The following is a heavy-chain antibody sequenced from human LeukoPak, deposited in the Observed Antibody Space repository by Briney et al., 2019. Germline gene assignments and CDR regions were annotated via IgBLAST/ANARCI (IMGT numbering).Heavy chain of an antibody. D-gene: IGHD3-10*01. Sequence: ASVKVSCKASGYTFTSYYMHWVRQAPGQGLEWMGIINPSGGSTSYAQKFQGRVTITTDESTSTAYMELSSLRSEDTAVYYCARSNRVGYYGSGSYYIDYWGQGTLVTVSS. J-gene: IGHJ4*02. CDR2: INPSGGST. V-gene: IGHV1-46*01. CDR1: GYTFTSYY. CDR3: ARSNRVGYYGSGSYYIDY.